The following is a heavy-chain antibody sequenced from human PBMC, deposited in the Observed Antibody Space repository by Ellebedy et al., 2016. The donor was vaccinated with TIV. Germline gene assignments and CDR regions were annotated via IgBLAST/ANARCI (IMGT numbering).Heavy chain of an antibody. V-gene: IGHV3-33*01. D-gene: IGHD2-2*01. CDR3: ASCTDFTSCYGGAYYYYGMDV. Sequence: PGGSLRLSCAASGFTFSSYGMHWVRQAPGKGLEWVAVIWYDGSNKYYADSVKGRFTISRDNSKNTLYLQMNSLRAEDTAVYYCASCTDFTSCYGGAYYYYGMDVWGQGTTVTVSS. CDR1: GFTFSSYG. J-gene: IGHJ6*02. CDR2: IWYDGSNK.